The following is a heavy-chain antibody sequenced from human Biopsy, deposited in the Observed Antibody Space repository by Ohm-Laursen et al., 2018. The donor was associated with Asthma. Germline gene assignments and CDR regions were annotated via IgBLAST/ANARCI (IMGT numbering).Heavy chain of an antibody. J-gene: IGHJ6*02. V-gene: IGHV1-69*13. Sequence: SVKVSCKAPGGTFSNFAIRWVRQAPGQGLEWLGGIMTVFGTTNYAQKFQGRVTITADESTSTAYMEVTSLRSEDTAIYYCARCQVGYSSGWSLLLKKIYYAGMDVWGQGTAVTVSS. CDR2: IMTVFGTT. CDR1: GGTFSNFA. CDR3: ARCQVGYSSGWSLLLKKIYYAGMDV. D-gene: IGHD6-19*01.